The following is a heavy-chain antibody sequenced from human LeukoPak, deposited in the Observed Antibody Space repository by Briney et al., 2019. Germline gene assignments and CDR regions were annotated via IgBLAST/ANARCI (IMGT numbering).Heavy chain of an antibody. Sequence: AAVKVSCKASGYTFTSYGISWVRQAPGQGLEWMGWISAYNGNTNYAQKFQGRVTMTEDTSTDTAYMELSSLRSEDTAVYYCATVPKGEGATEGYWGQGTLVTVSS. CDR2: ISAYNGNT. CDR1: GYTFTSYG. J-gene: IGHJ4*02. CDR3: ATVPKGEGATEGY. D-gene: IGHD1-26*01. V-gene: IGHV1-18*01.